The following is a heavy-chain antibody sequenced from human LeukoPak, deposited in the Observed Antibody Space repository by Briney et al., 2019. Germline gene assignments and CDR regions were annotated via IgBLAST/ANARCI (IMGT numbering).Heavy chain of an antibody. D-gene: IGHD5-12*01. Sequence: SETLSLTCAVYGGSFSGYYWSWIRQPPGKGPEWIGEINHSGSTNYNPSLKSRVTISVDTSKNQFSLKLSSVTAADTAVYYCASLDIVATSPWGQGTLVTVSS. J-gene: IGHJ5*02. CDR3: ASLDIVATSP. CDR2: INHSGST. CDR1: GGSFSGYY. V-gene: IGHV4-34*01.